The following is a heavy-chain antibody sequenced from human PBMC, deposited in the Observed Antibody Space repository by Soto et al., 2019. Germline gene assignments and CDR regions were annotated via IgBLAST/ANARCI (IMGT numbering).Heavy chain of an antibody. CDR1: GFTXTTSA. CDR2: IVVGSGNT. V-gene: IGHV1-58*01. D-gene: IGHD3-3*01. CDR3: AADPAIFEGGMAV. J-gene: IGHJ6*02. Sequence: SXKVCFPASGFTXTTSAVQLVRQARGQRLEWIGWIVVGSGNTNYAQKFQERVTITRDMSTSTAYMELSSLRSEYTDVYYCAADPAIFEGGMAVWGQGTTVPVSS.